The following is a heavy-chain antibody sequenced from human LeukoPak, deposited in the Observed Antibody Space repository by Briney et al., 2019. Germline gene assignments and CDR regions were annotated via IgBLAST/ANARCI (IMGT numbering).Heavy chain of an antibody. D-gene: IGHD1-7*01. V-gene: IGHV3-30-3*01. J-gene: IGHJ4*02. CDR3: ARDFFQTGTTLSYFDY. Sequence: WGSLRLSCAASGFTFSSYAMHWVRQAPGKGLEWVAVISYDGSNKSYADSVKGRFTISRDNSKNTLYLQMNSLRAEDTAVYYCARDFFQTGTTLSYFDYWGQGTLVTVSS. CDR1: GFTFSSYA. CDR2: ISYDGSNK.